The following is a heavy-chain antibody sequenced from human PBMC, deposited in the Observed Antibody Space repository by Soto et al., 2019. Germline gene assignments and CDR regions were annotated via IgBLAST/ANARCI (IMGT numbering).Heavy chain of an antibody. CDR2: ISAYNGNT. CDR3: ARPVTSPDHLDI. CDR1: GYIFSDYG. Sequence: QVQLVQSGAEVKKPGASVKVSCKSSGYIFSDYGITWVRQAAGQGLEWMGWISAYNGNTDYAQKFQDRLTLATDTSTSTAYMELRSLRSDDTALYYCARPVTSPDHLDIWGQGTMVTVSS. V-gene: IGHV1-18*01. D-gene: IGHD4-4*01. J-gene: IGHJ3*02.